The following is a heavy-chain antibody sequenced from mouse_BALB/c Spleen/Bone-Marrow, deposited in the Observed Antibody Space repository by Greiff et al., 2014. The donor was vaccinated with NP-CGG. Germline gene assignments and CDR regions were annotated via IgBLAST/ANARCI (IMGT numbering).Heavy chain of an antibody. D-gene: IGHD1-1*01. J-gene: IGHJ1*01. CDR1: GYTSTSYW. CDR3: AREGSRLRGYFDV. Sequence: VQLQQSGAELVKPGASVKLSCKTSGYTSTSYWIQWVKQRPGQGLGWIGEIFPGTGTTYYNEKFKGKATLTIDTSSSTAYMQLSSLTSEDSAVYFCAREGSRLRGYFDVWGAGTTVTVSS. V-gene: IGHV1S132*01. CDR2: IFPGTGTT.